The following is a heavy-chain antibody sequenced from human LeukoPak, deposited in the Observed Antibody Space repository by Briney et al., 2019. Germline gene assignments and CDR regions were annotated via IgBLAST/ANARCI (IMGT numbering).Heavy chain of an antibody. V-gene: IGHV3-23*01. Sequence: GGSLRLSCAASGFTSSSYAMSWVLQAPGKGLGWVSAISGSGGSTYYADSVKGRFTISRDNSKNTLYLQMNSLRAEDTAVYYCAKAGSSWYPPFDYWGQGTLVTVSS. CDR2: ISGSGGST. CDR3: AKAGSSWYPPFDY. J-gene: IGHJ4*02. CDR1: GFTSSSYA. D-gene: IGHD6-13*01.